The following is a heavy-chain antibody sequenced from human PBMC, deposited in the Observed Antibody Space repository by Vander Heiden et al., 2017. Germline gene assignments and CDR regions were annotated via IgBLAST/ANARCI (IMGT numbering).Heavy chain of an antibody. Sequence: QEQLVQSGAEVKKPGASVQVSCKASGYNFSNYEINWVRQAAGQGLEWVGWMDPKTGNRGYAQKFQGRVTMTTNTSITTAYMELSSLRSEDTAVYYCARYCSSTSCYKFDSWGQGTLVTVSS. CDR2: MDPKTGNR. CDR1: GYNFSNYE. D-gene: IGHD2-2*01. V-gene: IGHV1-8*01. CDR3: ARYCSSTSCYKFDS. J-gene: IGHJ4*02.